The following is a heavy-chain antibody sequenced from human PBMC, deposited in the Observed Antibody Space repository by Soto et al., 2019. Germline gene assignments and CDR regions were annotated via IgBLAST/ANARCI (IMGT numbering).Heavy chain of an antibody. CDR2: ISAYNGNT. J-gene: IGHJ5*02. Sequence: GASVKVSCKASGYTFTSYGISWVRQAPGQGLEWMGWISAYNGNTNYAQKLQGRVTMTTDTSTSTAYMELRSLRSDDTAVYYCARDLPLYPPPRGSGFDPWGQGTLVTVSS. CDR1: GYTFTSYG. V-gene: IGHV1-18*01. CDR3: ARDLPLYPPPRGSGFDP. D-gene: IGHD6-25*01.